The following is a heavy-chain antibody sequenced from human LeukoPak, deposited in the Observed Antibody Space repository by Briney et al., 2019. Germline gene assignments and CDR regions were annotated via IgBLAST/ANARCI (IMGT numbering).Heavy chain of an antibody. CDR1: GDFITAYY. CDR2: VYYSGST. J-gene: IGHJ4*02. V-gene: IGHV4-59*01. CDR3: ASNTGTVFDY. Sequence: SETLSLTCAVSGDFITAYYWSWIRQPPGKGLEWIGYVYYSGSTEYNPSLRSRVTISLEMSKHQFSLNLTSVTAADTAVYYCASNTGTVFDYWGQGALVTVSS. D-gene: IGHD7-27*01.